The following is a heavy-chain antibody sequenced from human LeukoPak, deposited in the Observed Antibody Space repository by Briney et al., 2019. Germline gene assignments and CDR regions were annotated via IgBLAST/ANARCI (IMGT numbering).Heavy chain of an antibody. CDR3: ARGDGYNFFDY. Sequence: GGSLRLSCAASGFTLSTYWMHWVRQAPGKGLVWVSRINSDGSITGYADSVKGRFTISRDNSKNTLSLQMNSLRAEDTAVYYCARGDGYNFFDYWGQGTLVTVSS. J-gene: IGHJ4*02. D-gene: IGHD5-24*01. CDR2: INSDGSIT. CDR1: GFTLSTYW. V-gene: IGHV3-74*01.